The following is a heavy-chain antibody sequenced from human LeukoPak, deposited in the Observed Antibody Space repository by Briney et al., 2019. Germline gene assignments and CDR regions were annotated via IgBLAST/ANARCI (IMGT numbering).Heavy chain of an antibody. J-gene: IGHJ6*03. CDR1: GFSYITYA. CDR2: ITASGSIT. Sequence: GGSLRLSCAASGFSYITYAKSWVRRAPGQGLELVAAITASGSITYHADSVKGRFTVSRDNPKKTMYLQMDSLRVADTAVYYCAKGTGSHYFYYYMDVWGKGTTVSVS. CDR3: AKGTGSHYFYYYMDV. D-gene: IGHD6-19*01. V-gene: IGHV3-23*01.